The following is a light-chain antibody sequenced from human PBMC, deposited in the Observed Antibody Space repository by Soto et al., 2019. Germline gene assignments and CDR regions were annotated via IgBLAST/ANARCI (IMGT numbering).Light chain of an antibody. V-gene: IGKV1-6*01. Sequence: IQMTQSPSSMSASVGDRVTITCRASQGIRNDLGWYQQKPGKAPKLLIYAASTLQSGVPSRFSGSGSGTDFTLTISRLEPEDFAVYYCQQYGSSPWTFGQGTKVDIK. CDR3: QQYGSSPWT. J-gene: IGKJ1*01. CDR2: AAS. CDR1: QGIRND.